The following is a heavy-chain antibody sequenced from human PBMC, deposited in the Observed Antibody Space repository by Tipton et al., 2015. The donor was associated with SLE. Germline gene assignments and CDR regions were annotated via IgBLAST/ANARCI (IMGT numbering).Heavy chain of an antibody. CDR2: IYSGGSST. Sequence: GSLRLSCAASGFTFSSYAMSWVRQAPGKGLEWVSVIYSGGSSTYYADSVEGRFTISRDNAKNSLYLQMNSLRAEDTAVYYCARDYGMIAVAGYYFDYWGQGTLVTVSS. D-gene: IGHD6-19*01. J-gene: IGHJ4*02. CDR1: GFTFSSYA. V-gene: IGHV3-23*03. CDR3: ARDYGMIAVAGYYFDY.